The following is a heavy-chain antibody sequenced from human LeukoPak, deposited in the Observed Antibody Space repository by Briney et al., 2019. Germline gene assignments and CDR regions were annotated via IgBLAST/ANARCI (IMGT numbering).Heavy chain of an antibody. CDR2: IYYSGST. D-gene: IGHD3-22*01. V-gene: IGHV4-59*01. Sequence: SETLSLTCTVSGGSISSYYWSWIRQPPGKGLEWIGNIYYSGSTNYNPSLKSRVTISVDTSKNQFSLKLSSVTAADTAVYYCARGGLDYDSSGYYYYYYGMDVWGQGTTVTVSS. CDR3: ARGGLDYDSSGYYYYYYGMDV. CDR1: GGSISSYY. J-gene: IGHJ6*02.